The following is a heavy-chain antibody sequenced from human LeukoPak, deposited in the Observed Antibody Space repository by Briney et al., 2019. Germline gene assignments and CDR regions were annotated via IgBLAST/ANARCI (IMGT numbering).Heavy chain of an antibody. Sequence: ASVKVSCKASGYTFTSYGINWVRQAPGQGLEWMGWISTCNGDTNYAQKLQGRVTMTTDTSTSTAYMELRSLRSDDTAVYYCARGSSYGFSMGYWGQGTLVTVSS. CDR1: GYTFTSYG. D-gene: IGHD5-18*01. CDR3: ARGSSYGFSMGY. V-gene: IGHV1-18*01. CDR2: ISTCNGDT. J-gene: IGHJ4*02.